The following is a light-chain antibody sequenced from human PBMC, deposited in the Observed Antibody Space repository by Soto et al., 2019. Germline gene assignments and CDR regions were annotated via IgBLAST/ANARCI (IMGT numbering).Light chain of an antibody. Sequence: EIVLTQSPATLSLSPGERATLSCRASQSVSSYLAWYQQKPGQAPRLLIYDASNRATGIPARFSGSGSGTDFTLTISSLEPEDFAIYYCQQRSNWPRGTFGPGTKSGYQT. CDR3: QQRSNWPRGT. CDR1: QSVSSY. CDR2: DAS. V-gene: IGKV3-11*01. J-gene: IGKJ3*01.